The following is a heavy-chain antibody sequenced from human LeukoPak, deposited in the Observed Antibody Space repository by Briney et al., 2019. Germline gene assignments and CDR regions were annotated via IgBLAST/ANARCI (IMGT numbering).Heavy chain of an antibody. CDR2: ISGTGTTI. D-gene: IGHD5-24*01. J-gene: IGHJ4*02. CDR1: GFTFSTYE. Sequence: PGGSLRLSCAASGFTFSTYEMNWVRQAPGKGLERVSYISGTGTTIYYADSVKGRFTISRDNAKNSLYLQMNSLRAEDTAVYYCARVVRDGYNRIDYWGQGTLVTVSS. CDR3: ARVVRDGYNRIDY. V-gene: IGHV3-48*03.